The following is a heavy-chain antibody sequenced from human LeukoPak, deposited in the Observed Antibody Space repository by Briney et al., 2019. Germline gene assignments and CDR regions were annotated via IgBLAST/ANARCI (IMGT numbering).Heavy chain of an antibody. CDR1: GFTVSSNY. CDR2: IYSGGST. D-gene: IGHD1-26*01. CDR3: ERVDSGSYYDY. Sequence: GGSLRLSCAASGFTVSSNYMSWVRQAPGKGLEWVSVIYSGGSTYYADSVKGRFTISRDNSKNTLYLQMNSLRAEDTAVYYCERVDSGSYYDYWGQGTLVTVSS. V-gene: IGHV3-53*01. J-gene: IGHJ4*02.